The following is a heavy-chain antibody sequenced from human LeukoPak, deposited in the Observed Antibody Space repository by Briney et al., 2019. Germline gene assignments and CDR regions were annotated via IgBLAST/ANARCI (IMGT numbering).Heavy chain of an antibody. CDR3: ARSYDSSGWYGY. J-gene: IGHJ4*02. V-gene: IGHV3-48*04. D-gene: IGHD3-22*01. CDR1: GFTFSGYS. CDR2: SSSSSSTI. Sequence: GWALRLSCPASGFTFSGYSMNWVRQAPGKGLEGASYSSSSSSTIYYADSVKGRFTISRDNAKNSLYLQMNSLRAEDTAVYCCARSYDSSGWYGYWGQGTLVTVSS.